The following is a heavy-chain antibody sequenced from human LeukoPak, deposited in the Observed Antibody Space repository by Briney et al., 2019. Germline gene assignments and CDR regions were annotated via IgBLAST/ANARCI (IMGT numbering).Heavy chain of an antibody. D-gene: IGHD4-17*01. J-gene: IGHJ4*02. Sequence: GGSLRLSCGASELAFKNVWMSWVRQAPGKGLEWVGRISSKSDGGTTDYAAPVKGRFTISRDDSTNTLSLQMSGLKAEDTALYFCITEPHDYGDFTLGYWGQGTLVTVSS. CDR1: ELAFKNVW. V-gene: IGHV3-15*01. CDR2: ISSKSDGGTT. CDR3: ITEPHDYGDFTLGY.